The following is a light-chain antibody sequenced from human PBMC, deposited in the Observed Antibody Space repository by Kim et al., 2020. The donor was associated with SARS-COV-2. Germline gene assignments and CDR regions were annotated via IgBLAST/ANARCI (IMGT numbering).Light chain of an antibody. CDR1: QSVASE. CDR2: GAS. CDR3: QQYKNWPPWT. Sequence: SPGEVATLSCRASQSVASELAWYQQKPGQPPRLLIYGASIRATGVPARFRGSGSGTEFTLTISNLQSEDFGLYYCQQYKNWPPWTFGQGTKVDIK. V-gene: IGKV3-15*01. J-gene: IGKJ1*01.